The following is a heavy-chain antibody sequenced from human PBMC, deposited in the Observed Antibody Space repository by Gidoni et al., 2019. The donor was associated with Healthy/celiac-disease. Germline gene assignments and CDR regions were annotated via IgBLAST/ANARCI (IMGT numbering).Heavy chain of an antibody. CDR2: INHSGST. D-gene: IGHD6-6*01. V-gene: IGHV4-34*01. CDR1: GGSFSSYY. Sequence: QVQLQQWGAGLLKPSETLSLTCAVDGGSFSSYYWSWIRQPPGKGLEWIGEINHSGSTNYNPSLKSRVTISVDTSKNQFSLKLSSVTAADTAVYYCARGRRAARGHALDYWGQGTLVTVSS. J-gene: IGHJ4*02. CDR3: ARGRRAARGHALDY.